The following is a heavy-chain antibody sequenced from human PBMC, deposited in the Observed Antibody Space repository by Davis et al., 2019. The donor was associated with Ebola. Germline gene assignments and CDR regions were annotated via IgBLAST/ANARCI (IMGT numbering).Heavy chain of an antibody. Sequence: GESLKISCAASGFSFKSYCMHWIRQPPGKGLEWVATIRSDGNDEFYADSVKGRVTVSRDNSKNTVDLQLNSLRAEDTAVYYCARDRRGTYYFDFWGQGSLVIVSS. CDR3: ARDRRGTYYFDF. D-gene: IGHD1-26*01. V-gene: IGHV3-33*08. CDR2: IRSDGNDE. J-gene: IGHJ4*02. CDR1: GFSFKSYC.